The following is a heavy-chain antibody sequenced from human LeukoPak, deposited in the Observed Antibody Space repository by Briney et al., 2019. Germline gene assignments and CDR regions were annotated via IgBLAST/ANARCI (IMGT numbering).Heavy chain of an antibody. V-gene: IGHV1-18*01. CDR1: GYTFTSYG. CDR2: ISASNGNT. J-gene: IGHJ4*02. Sequence: VASVKVSCKASGYTFTSYGITWVRQAPGQGLEWMGWISASNGNTNYAQNSQGRVTMTTDTSTTTAYMELRSLRSDDTAVYYCARTGASHYYRLWGQGTLVTVSS. CDR3: ARTGASHYYRL. D-gene: IGHD3-22*01.